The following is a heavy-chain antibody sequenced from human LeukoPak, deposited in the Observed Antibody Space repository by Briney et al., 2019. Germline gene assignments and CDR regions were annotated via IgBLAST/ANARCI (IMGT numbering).Heavy chain of an antibody. J-gene: IGHJ4*02. CDR3: ARDLTRNSGYDSGTFDY. D-gene: IGHD5-12*01. V-gene: IGHV1-2*04. CDR2: INPNSGGT. Sequence: ASVKVSCKASGYTFTGYYMHWVRQAPGQGLEWMGWINPNSGGTNYAQKFQGWVTMTRDTSISTAYMELSRLRSDDTAVYYCARDLTRNSGYDSGTFDYWGQGTLVTVSS. CDR1: GYTFTGYY.